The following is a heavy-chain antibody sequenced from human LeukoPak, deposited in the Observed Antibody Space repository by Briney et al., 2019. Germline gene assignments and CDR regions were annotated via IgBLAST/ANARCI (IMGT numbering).Heavy chain of an antibody. V-gene: IGHV3-64*04. CDR2: ITTNGVST. CDR1: GFTFSSYA. CDR3: VRDPDALDY. J-gene: IGHJ4*02. Sequence: GGSLRLSCSASGFTFSSYAMYWVRQAPGKGLEYVSAITTNGVSTYYADSVKGRFTISRDNAKNSVYLQMNSLRDEDTAVYYCVRDPDALDYWGQGTQVTVSS.